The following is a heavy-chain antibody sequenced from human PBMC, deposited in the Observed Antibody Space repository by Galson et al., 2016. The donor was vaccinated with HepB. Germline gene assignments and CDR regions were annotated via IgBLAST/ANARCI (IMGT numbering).Heavy chain of an antibody. CDR2: TYYRSKWYN. CDR3: ARVRCSPFRCQNWFDP. D-gene: IGHD2-15*01. J-gene: IGHJ5*02. Sequence: CAISGDSVSSNSAAWTWIKQSPLRGLEWLGRTYYRSKWYNGYAVSVKSRISIHPDTSKNQFSLQLNSVTPEDTAVYYCARVRCSPFRCQNWFDPWGQGTLVTVSP. V-gene: IGHV6-1*01. CDR1: GDSVSSNSAA.